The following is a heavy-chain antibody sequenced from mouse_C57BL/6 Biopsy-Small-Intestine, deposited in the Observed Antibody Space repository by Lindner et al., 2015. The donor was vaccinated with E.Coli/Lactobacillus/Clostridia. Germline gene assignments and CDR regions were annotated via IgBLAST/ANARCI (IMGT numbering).Heavy chain of an antibody. CDR2: TDPETDGT. CDR1: GYTFTDYE. J-gene: IGHJ1*03. CDR3: TRTPVRHFDV. V-gene: IGHV1-15*01. Sequence: VQLQESGAELVRPGASVTLSCKASGYTFTDYEMHWVKQTPVHGLEWIGATDPETDGTTYNQKFKGKAILTADKSSSTAYMELRSLTSEDSAVYYCTRTPVRHFDVWGTGTTVTVSS.